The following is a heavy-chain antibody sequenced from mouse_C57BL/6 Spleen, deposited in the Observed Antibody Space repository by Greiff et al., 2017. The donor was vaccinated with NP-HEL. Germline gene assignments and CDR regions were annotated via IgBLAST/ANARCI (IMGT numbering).Heavy chain of an antibody. CDR1: GYSITSGYD. Sequence: EVMLVESGPGMVKPSQSLSLTCTVTGYSITSGYDWHWIRHFPGNKLEWMGYISYSGSTNYIPSLKSRISITHDTSKNHFFLKLNSVTTEDTATYYCARSRLGAMDYWGQGTSVTVSS. CDR2: ISYSGST. CDR3: ARSRLGAMDY. J-gene: IGHJ4*01. V-gene: IGHV3-1*01. D-gene: IGHD4-1*01.